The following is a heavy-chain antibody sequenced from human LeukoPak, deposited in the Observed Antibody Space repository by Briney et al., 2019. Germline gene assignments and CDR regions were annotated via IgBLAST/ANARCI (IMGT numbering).Heavy chain of an antibody. D-gene: IGHD3-22*01. J-gene: IGHJ4*02. CDR3: LSYYDSSGHDY. CDR1: GFTFSSYS. CDR2: ISSSSSTI. Sequence: GGSLRLSCAASGFTFSSYSMNWVRQAPGKGLEWVSYISSSSSTIYYADPVKGRFTISRDNAKNSLYLQMNSLRAEDTAVYYCLSYYDSSGHDYWGQGTLVTVSS. V-gene: IGHV3-48*01.